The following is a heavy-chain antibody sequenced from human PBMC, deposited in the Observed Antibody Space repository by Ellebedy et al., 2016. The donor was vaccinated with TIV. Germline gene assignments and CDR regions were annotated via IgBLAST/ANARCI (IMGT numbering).Heavy chain of an antibody. CDR2: LHPSGTP. D-gene: IGHD3-22*01. Sequence: GSLRLSCAVSGVSITSHFWTWIRQPAGGGLEWIGRLHPSGTPNYNPSLKSRVIMSRDTSKDQFSLKLSSVTAADTAVYYCARHGPQWFDAFDLWGQGTLVTVPS. J-gene: IGHJ3*01. V-gene: IGHV4-4*07. CDR1: GVSITSHF. CDR3: ARHGPQWFDAFDL.